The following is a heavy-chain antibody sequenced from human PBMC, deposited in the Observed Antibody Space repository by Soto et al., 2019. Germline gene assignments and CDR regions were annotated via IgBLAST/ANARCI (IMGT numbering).Heavy chain of an antibody. CDR3: ARRNGLCAFDI. D-gene: IGHD2-8*01. Sequence: QVQLQESGPGLVKPSETLSLTCTVSGGSISSYYWSWIRQPPGKGLDWIGDIYYSGSTNYNPSLKSPVTISVDTSKNQFSLKLGSVTAADSAVYDCARRNGLCAFDIWGQGTMVTVSS. CDR2: IYYSGST. CDR1: GGSISSYY. J-gene: IGHJ3*02. V-gene: IGHV4-59*08.